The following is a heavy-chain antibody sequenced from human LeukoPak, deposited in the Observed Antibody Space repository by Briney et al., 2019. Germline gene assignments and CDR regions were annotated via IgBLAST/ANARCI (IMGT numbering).Heavy chain of an antibody. D-gene: IGHD3-10*01. Sequence: GGSLRLSCAASGFTFSTYSMSWVRQAPGKGLEWVSSISSSSSYIYYADSVKGRFTISRDNAKNSLYLQMNSLRAEDTAVYYCAKGGSGSYYYYGMDVWGQGTTVTVSS. CDR3: AKGGSGSYYYYGMDV. V-gene: IGHV3-21*01. CDR2: ISSSSSYI. CDR1: GFTFSTYS. J-gene: IGHJ6*02.